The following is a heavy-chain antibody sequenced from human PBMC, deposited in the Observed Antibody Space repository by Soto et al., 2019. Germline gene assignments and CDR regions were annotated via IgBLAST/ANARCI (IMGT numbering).Heavy chain of an antibody. CDR2: INSDGSST. J-gene: IGHJ6*03. V-gene: IGHV3-74*01. Sequence: PGGSLRLSCAASGFTFGSYWMHWVRHAPEKGLVWVSRINSDGSSTSYADSVKGRFTISRDNAKNTLYLQMNSLRAEDTAVYYCARDVGIAARPRYYMDVWGKGTTVTVSS. CDR1: GFTFGSYW. CDR3: ARDVGIAARPRYYMDV. D-gene: IGHD6-6*01.